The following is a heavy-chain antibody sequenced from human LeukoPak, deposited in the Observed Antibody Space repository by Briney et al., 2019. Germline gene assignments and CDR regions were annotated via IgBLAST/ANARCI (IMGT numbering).Heavy chain of an antibody. CDR3: AKTVAGTLNWFDP. CDR2: ISGGDIST. J-gene: IGHJ5*02. D-gene: IGHD6-19*01. CDR1: GFTFRSYA. Sequence: GGCLRLSCAASGFTFRSYAMSWVRPAPGKGVEWGSSISGGDISTYYAEAVTGRFTISRDNSKSTLYLQMNNLRAEDTAVYYCAKTVAGTLNWFDPWGQGTLVTVSS. V-gene: IGHV3-23*01.